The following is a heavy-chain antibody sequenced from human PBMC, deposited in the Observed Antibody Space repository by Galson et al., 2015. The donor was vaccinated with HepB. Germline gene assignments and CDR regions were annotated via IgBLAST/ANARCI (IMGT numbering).Heavy chain of an antibody. V-gene: IGHV1-3*01. J-gene: IGHJ6*03. D-gene: IGHD3-10*01. CDR1: GYTFAAYG. Sequence: SVKVSCKASGYTFAAYGMHWVRQAPGQRLEWMGWVNAGNGNTRYSEKFQDRVTIISDTSASTAYMELSSLTSEDTAVYYCARGGSVRGLPTRGYYHYDYMDVWGEGTTVTVSS. CDR2: VNAGNGNT. CDR3: ARGGSVRGLPTRGYYHYDYMDV.